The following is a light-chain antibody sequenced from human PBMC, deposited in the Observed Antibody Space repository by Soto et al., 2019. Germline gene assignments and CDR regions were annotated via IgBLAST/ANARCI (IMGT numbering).Light chain of an antibody. CDR1: SSDVGGYNY. J-gene: IGLJ1*01. CDR3: SSYTRNSTLSTYV. Sequence: QSVLTQPASVSGSPGQSITISCTGTSSDVGGYNYVSWYQHHPGKAPKLMIYDVSNRPSGVSNRFSASKSGNTASLIISGLQADDEADYYCSSYTRNSTLSTYVFGTGPKVNVL. CDR2: DVS. V-gene: IGLV2-14*03.